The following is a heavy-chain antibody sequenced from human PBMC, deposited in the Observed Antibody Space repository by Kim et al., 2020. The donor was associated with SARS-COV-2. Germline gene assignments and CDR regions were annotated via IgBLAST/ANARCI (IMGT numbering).Heavy chain of an antibody. Sequence: SETLSLTCIVSDSSVSSSSYYWSWIRQPPGKGLEWVGYIYYSGSTHYNPSLKSRVTMSVDTSKNQFSLNLSSMTAADTAVYYCARDHHNYYILTGYYQNYFDFWGQGILVTVSS. CDR3: ARDHHNYYILTGYYQNYFDF. CDR1: DSSVSSSSYY. J-gene: IGHJ4*02. CDR2: IYYSGST. D-gene: IGHD3-9*01. V-gene: IGHV4-61*01.